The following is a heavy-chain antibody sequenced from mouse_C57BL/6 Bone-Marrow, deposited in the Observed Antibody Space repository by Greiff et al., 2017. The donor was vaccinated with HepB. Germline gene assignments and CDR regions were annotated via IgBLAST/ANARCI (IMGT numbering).Heavy chain of an antibody. V-gene: IGHV14-4*01. CDR3: TTKLSDY. CDR2: IDPENGDT. Sequence: VHVKQSGAELVRPGASVKLSCTASGFNIKDDYMHWVKQRPEQGLEWIGWIDPENGDTEYASKFQGKATITADTSSNTAYLQLSSLTSEDTAVYYCTTKLSDYWGQGTTLTVSS. D-gene: IGHD4-1*01. J-gene: IGHJ2*01. CDR1: GFNIKDDY.